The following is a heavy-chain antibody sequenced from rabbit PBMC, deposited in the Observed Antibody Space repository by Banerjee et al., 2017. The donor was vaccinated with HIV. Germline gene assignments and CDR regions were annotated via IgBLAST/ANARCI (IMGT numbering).Heavy chain of an antibody. D-gene: IGHD6-1*01. V-gene: IGHV1S45*01. J-gene: IGHJ4*01. CDR1: GFDFSSNA. Sequence: QEQLKESGGDLVKPGASLTLTCTASGFDFSSNAMCWVRQAPGKGPEWIACIYAGSGSTDYASWAKGRFTISKTSSTTVTLQMTSLTAADTATYFCARDTAGYGYPAYFNLWGPGTLVTVS. CDR3: ARDTAGYGYPAYFNL. CDR2: IYAGSGST.